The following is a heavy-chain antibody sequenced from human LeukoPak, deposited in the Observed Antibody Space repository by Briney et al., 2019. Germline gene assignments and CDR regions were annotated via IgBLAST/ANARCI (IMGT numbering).Heavy chain of an antibody. V-gene: IGHV1-8*01. CDR2: INTNSGNT. J-gene: IGHJ3*02. Sequence: ASVKVSCKASGYTLTSYDINWVRQATGQGLEWMGRINTNSGNTDYAQKFQGRVTMTRNTSISTVHMELSSLRSEDTAVYYCSRGLLQFWNGYTADVFDIWGQGTMVTVSS. CDR3: SRGLLQFWNGYTADVFDI. D-gene: IGHD3-3*01. CDR1: GYTLTSYD.